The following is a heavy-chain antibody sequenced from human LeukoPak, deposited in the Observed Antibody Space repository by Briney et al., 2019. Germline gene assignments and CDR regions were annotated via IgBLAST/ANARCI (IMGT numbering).Heavy chain of an antibody. V-gene: IGHV3-11*01. J-gene: IGHJ4*02. CDR1: GFTFSDWY. CDR3: ARGHYGLDY. D-gene: IGHD3-10*01. Sequence: GGSLRLSCAASGFTFSDWYISWIRQAPGKELEWVSYITPSGDSTYYGDSVKGRFTISRDNAKNSVSLHMNSLRAEDTAVYYCARGHYGLDYWGRGNLVTVSS. CDR2: ITPSGDST.